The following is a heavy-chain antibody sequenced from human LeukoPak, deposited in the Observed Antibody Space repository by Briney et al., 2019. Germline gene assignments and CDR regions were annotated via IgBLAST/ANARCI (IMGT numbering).Heavy chain of an antibody. Sequence: SSETLSLTCTVSGGSISSSSYYWSWIRQPPGKGLEWIGETNHSGSTNYNPSLKSRVTISVDTSKNQFSLKLSSVTAADTAVYYCARVPGSTSCYRRGVCAVNWFDPWGQGTLVTVSS. D-gene: IGHD2-2*01. V-gene: IGHV4-39*07. CDR2: TNHSGST. CDR3: ARVPGSTSCYRRGVCAVNWFDP. CDR1: GGSISSSSYY. J-gene: IGHJ5*02.